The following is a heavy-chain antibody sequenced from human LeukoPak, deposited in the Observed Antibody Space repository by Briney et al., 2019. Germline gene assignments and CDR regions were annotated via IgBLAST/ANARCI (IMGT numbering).Heavy chain of an antibody. D-gene: IGHD2/OR15-2a*01. Sequence: GGSLRLSCAASGFTFSNAWMSWVRQAPGKGLEWVSSISSSSSYIYYADSVKGRFTISRDNAKNSLYLQMNSLRAEDTAVYYCAREDFHFDYWGQGTLVTVSS. CDR3: AREDFHFDY. CDR1: GFTFSNAW. V-gene: IGHV3-21*01. J-gene: IGHJ4*02. CDR2: ISSSSSYI.